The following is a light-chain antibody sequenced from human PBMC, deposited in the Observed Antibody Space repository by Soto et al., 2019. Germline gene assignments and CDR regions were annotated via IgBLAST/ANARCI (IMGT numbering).Light chain of an antibody. CDR1: QSVSRN. CDR2: GAS. J-gene: IGKJ1*01. CDR3: QHYNNWPLT. Sequence: EIVMAQSPATLSVSRGERATRCCRASQSVSRNLAWYQQKPGQAPRLLIYGASTRATGIPARFSGSGSGTEFTLTISSLQSEDFAFYYCQHYNNWPLTFGQGTKVDIK. V-gene: IGKV3-15*01.